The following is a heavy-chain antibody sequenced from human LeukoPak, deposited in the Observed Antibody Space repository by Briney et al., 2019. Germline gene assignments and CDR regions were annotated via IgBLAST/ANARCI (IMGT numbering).Heavy chain of an antibody. CDR3: ARLSGSSKVYYYYYMDV. V-gene: IGHV4-59*12. CDR2: IYYSGST. CDR1: GGSISSYY. J-gene: IGHJ6*03. D-gene: IGHD1-26*01. Sequence: SETLSLTCTVSGGSISSYYWSWIRQPPGKGLEWIGYIYYSGSTNYNPSLKSRVTISVDTSKNQFSLKLSSVTAADTAVYYCARLSGSSKVYYYYYMDVWGKGTTVTVSS.